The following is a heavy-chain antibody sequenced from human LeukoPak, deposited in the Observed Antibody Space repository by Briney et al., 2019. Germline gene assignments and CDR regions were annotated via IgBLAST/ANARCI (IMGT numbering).Heavy chain of an antibody. D-gene: IGHD1-26*01. V-gene: IGHV4-61*08. Sequence: SQTLSLTCTVSGGSISSGGYYWSWIRQPPGKGLEWIGYIYYSGSTNYNPSLKSRVTISVDTSKNQFSLKLSSVTAADTAVYYCARMIVGSYWYYYYMDVWGKGTTVTVSS. CDR3: ARMIVGSYWYYYYMDV. CDR2: IYYSGST. CDR1: GGSISSGGYY. J-gene: IGHJ6*03.